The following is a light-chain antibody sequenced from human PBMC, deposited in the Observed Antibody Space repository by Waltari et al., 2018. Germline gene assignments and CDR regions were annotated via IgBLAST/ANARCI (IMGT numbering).Light chain of an antibody. V-gene: IGKV1-12*01. CDR3: QQAKTFPHT. CDR1: QYINNY. CDR2: DSS. J-gene: IGKJ4*01. Sequence: DIQLTQSPSSVSASAGDRVTITCRASQYINNYLAWYQQKPGKAPKLLMYDSSSLESGVPSRFSGSGSGADFTLTISSLQSEDFATYYCQQAKTFPHTFGGGTKVEVK.